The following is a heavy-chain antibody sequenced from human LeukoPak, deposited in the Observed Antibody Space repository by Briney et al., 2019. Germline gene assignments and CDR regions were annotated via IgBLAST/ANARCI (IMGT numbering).Heavy chain of an antibody. CDR1: GGSISSYY. Sequence: SETLSLTCTVSGGSISSYYWSWIRQPPGKGLEWIGYIYYTGSTNYSPSLKCRVTISVDTSKNQFSLKLSSVTAEDTAVYYCARHGRSGYSIDWPALDYWGQGSLVTVSS. V-gene: IGHV4-59*08. CDR3: ARHGRSGYSIDWPALDY. CDR2: IYYTGST. D-gene: IGHD5-18*01. J-gene: IGHJ4*02.